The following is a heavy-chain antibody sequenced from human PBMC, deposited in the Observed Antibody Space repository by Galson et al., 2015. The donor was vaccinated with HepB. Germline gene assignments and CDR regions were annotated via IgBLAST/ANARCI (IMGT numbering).Heavy chain of an antibody. CDR2: FSGTGSGT. V-gene: IGHV3-23*01. J-gene: IGHJ4*02. CDR3: TTFADFWSVKRDY. D-gene: IGHD3-3*01. CDR1: GFTFSSYT. Sequence: SLRLSCAASGFTFSSYTMSWVRQAPGKGLEWVSSFSGTGSGTHYADSVKGRFTISRDNSKNTLYLQMNSLKADDTALYYCTTFADFWSVKRDYWGQGTLVIVSS.